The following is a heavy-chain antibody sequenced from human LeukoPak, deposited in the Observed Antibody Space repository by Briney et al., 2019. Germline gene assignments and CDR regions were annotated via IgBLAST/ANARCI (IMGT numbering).Heavy chain of an antibody. CDR3: AARRLTVTTEIDY. CDR1: GLTFSIHW. Sequence: GGSLRLSCAASGLTFSIHWMNWVRQAPGKGLECVANINQDGSDKYYADSVKGRFAISRDNSKNTVYLQMNSLRTEDTAVYYCAARRLTVTTEIDYWGQGTLVTVSS. D-gene: IGHD4-17*01. V-gene: IGHV3-7*01. J-gene: IGHJ4*02. CDR2: INQDGSDK.